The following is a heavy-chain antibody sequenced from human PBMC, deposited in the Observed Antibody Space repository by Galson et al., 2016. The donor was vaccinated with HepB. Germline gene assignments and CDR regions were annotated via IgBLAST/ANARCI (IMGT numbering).Heavy chain of an antibody. CDR1: GGSFSGYY. CDR3: ARAGVRFLAWLSNEFDY. Sequence: SETLSLTCAVSGGSFSGYYWAWIRQTPGGGLEWIGETDYSGNTDYNPSLKSRISISIDTSKSQFSLKMDSVTAADSGAYYCARAGVRFLAWLSNEFDYWGQGIVVSVST. CDR2: TDYSGNT. V-gene: IGHV4-34*01. D-gene: IGHD3-3*01. J-gene: IGHJ4*02.